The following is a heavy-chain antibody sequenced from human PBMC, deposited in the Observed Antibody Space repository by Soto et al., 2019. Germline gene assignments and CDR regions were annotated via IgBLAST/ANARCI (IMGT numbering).Heavy chain of an antibody. CDR3: ARDRRTDDFWSGYYDY. Sequence: GESLKISCAASGFTFSSYAMHWVRQAPGKGLEWVAVISYDGSNKYYADSVKGRFTISRDNSKNTLYLQMNSLRAEDTAVYYCARDRRTDDFWSGYYDYWGQGTLVTVSS. J-gene: IGHJ4*02. CDR2: ISYDGSNK. CDR1: GFTFSSYA. V-gene: IGHV3-30*04. D-gene: IGHD3-3*01.